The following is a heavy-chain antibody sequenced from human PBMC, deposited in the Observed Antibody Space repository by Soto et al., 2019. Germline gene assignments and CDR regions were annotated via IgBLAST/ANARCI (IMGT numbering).Heavy chain of an antibody. V-gene: IGHV4-39*01. Sequence: SETLSLTCTVSGGSISSSSYYWGWIRQPPGKGLEWIGSIYYSGSTYYNPSLKSRVTISVDTSKYQFSLKLSSVTAADTAVYYCARGAYDDILTGYYYYFDYWGQGTRVTVS. J-gene: IGHJ4*02. CDR2: IYYSGST. D-gene: IGHD3-9*01. CDR1: GGSISSSSYY. CDR3: ARGAYDDILTGYYYYFDY.